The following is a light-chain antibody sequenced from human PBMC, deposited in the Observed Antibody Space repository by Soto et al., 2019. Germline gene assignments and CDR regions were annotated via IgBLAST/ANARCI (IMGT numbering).Light chain of an antibody. J-gene: IGKJ5*01. V-gene: IGKV3D-20*02. CDR1: QSVSSSY. CDR2: DTS. CDR3: QQRSNWPIT. Sequence: EIVLTQSPGTLSLSPGERATLSCRASQSVSSSYLAWYQQKPGQAPRLLIYDTSNRATGIPARFSGSGSGTDFTLTINNLEPEDFALYYCQQRSNWPITFGQGTRLEIK.